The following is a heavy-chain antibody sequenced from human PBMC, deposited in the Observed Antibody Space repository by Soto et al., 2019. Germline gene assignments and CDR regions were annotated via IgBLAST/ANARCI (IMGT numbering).Heavy chain of an antibody. CDR1: GFTFNTYV. J-gene: IGHJ4*02. CDR2: MWFDGSRK. D-gene: IGHD3-16*01. Sequence: GGSLRLSCAASGFTFNTYVMHWVRQAPGKGLEWVALMWFDGSRKYYGDSVRGRFTISRDNSKNTLYLQMNSLRAEDTAVYYCARGASDFDYWGQGTLVTVSS. V-gene: IGHV3-33*01. CDR3: ARGASDFDY.